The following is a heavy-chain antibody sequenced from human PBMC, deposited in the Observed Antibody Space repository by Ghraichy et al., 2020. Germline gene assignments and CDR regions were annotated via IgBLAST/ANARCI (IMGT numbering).Heavy chain of an antibody. CDR2: IRSKANNYAT. V-gene: IGHV3-73*01. CDR1: GFTFSGSA. D-gene: IGHD2-15*01. J-gene: IGHJ4*02. CDR3: TRGFEYCGGGSCYTEFDY. Sequence: GGSLRLSCAASGFTFSGSAMHWVRQASGKGLEWVGRIRSKANNYATAYAASVKGRFTIFRDDSRDTAYLQMNSLKTEDTAVYYCTRGFEYCGGGSCYTEFDYWGQGTLVTVSS.